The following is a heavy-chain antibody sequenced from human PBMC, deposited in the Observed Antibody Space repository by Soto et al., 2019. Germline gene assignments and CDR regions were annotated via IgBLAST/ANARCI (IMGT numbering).Heavy chain of an antibody. D-gene: IGHD3-10*01. V-gene: IGHV1-2*02. CDR1: GYTFTGYY. Sequence: QVQLVQSGAEVKKPGASVKVSCKASGYTFTGYYMHCVRQAPGQGLEWMGCINPNSGGTNYAQKFQGRVTMTRDTSISTAYMELSRLRSDDTAVYYCARGGGLLWFGELSGWFDPWGQGTLVTVSS. CDR2: INPNSGGT. J-gene: IGHJ5*02. CDR3: ARGGGLLWFGELSGWFDP.